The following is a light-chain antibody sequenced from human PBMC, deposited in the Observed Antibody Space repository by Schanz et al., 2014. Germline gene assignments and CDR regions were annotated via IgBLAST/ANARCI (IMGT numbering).Light chain of an antibody. CDR3: CSYAGSTSVV. CDR2: DVI. Sequence: QSALTQPASVSGSPGQSITISCTGTSSDVGTSNLLSWYQQYPGKAPKLLIYDVIKRPSGVSNRFSGSKSGSTASLRISELQAEDESNYSCCSYAGSTSVVFGGGTKLTVL. CDR1: SSDVGTSNL. J-gene: IGLJ2*01. V-gene: IGLV2-23*02.